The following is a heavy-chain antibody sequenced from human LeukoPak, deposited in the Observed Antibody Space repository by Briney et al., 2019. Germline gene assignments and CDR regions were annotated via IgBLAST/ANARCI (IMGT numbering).Heavy chain of an antibody. V-gene: IGHV4-59*01. CDR1: GGSISSYY. CDR2: IYYSGST. CDR3: ARARLYSGYDLAYYYYGMDV. J-gene: IGHJ6*02. Sequence: SETLSLTCTVSGGSISSYYWSWIRQPPGKGLEGIGYIYYSGSTNYNPSLKSRVTISVDTSKNQFSLKLSSVTAADTAVYYCARARLYSGYDLAYYYYGMDVWGQGTTVTVSS. D-gene: IGHD5-12*01.